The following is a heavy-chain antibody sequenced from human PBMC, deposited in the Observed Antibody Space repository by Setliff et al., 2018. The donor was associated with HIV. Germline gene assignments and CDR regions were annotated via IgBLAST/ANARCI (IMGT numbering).Heavy chain of an antibody. D-gene: IGHD3-22*01. CDR3: ARDNYYDKSGNYYGGY. CDR1: GYMFTGYY. V-gene: IGHV1-2*02. J-gene: IGHJ4*02. CDR2: INPNSGDT. Sequence: GASVKVSCKASGYMFTGYYIHWVRQAPGQGLEWMGWINPNSGDTNYAQEFQGRVTMTRDTSISTAYMELSSLRSDDTAVYYCARDNYYDKSGNYYGGYWGQGTLVTVSS.